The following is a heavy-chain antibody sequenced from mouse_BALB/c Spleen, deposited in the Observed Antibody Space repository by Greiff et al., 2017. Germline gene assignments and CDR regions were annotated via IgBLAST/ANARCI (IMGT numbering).Heavy chain of an antibody. D-gene: IGHD1-2*01. V-gene: IGHV5-6-3*01. CDR2: INSNGGST. Sequence: EVKLMESGGGLVQPGGSLKLSCAASGFTFSSYGMSWVRQTPDKRLELVATINSNGGSTYYPDSVKGRFTISRDNAKNTLYLQMSSLKSEDTAMYYCASYGYGFAYWGQGTLVTVSA. CDR3: ASYGYGFAY. J-gene: IGHJ3*01. CDR1: GFTFSSYG.